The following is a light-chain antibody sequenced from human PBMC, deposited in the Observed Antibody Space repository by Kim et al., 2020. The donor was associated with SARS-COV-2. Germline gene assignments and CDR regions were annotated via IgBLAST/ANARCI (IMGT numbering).Light chain of an antibody. CDR3: QSADSSGTWV. V-gene: IGLV3-25*03. J-gene: IGLJ3*02. Sequence: VSPGQTARLTCSGDALPKQYAYWYQQKPGQDPVLVIYKDSERPSGIHERFSGSSSGTTVTLTISGVQAEDEADYYCQSADSSGTWVFGGGTQLTVL. CDR2: KDS. CDR1: ALPKQY.